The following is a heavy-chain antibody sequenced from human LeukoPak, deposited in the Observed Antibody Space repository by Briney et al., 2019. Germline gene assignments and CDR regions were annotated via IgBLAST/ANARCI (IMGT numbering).Heavy chain of an antibody. J-gene: IGHJ1*01. CDR2: ISGSGGST. CDR3: AKDAVGATQILFQH. V-gene: IGHV3-23*01. Sequence: PGGSLRLSCAASGFTFSRYTMNWVRQAPGKGLEWVSAISGSGGSTYYADSVKGRFTISRDNSKNTLYLQMNSLRAEDTAVYYCAKDAVGATQILFQHWGQGTLVTVSS. CDR1: GFTFSRYT. D-gene: IGHD1-26*01.